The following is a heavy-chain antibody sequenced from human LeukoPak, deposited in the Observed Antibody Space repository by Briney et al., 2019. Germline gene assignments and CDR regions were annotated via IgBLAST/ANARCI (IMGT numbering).Heavy chain of an antibody. J-gene: IGHJ4*02. V-gene: IGHV1-18*01. CDR3: ARTYDSSGWQYYFDY. D-gene: IGHD3-22*01. CDR2: ISAYNGNT. CDR1: GYTFTSYG. Sequence: ASVKVSCKASGYTFTSYGISWVRQAPGRGLEWMGWISAYNGNTNYAQKLQGRVTMTTDTSTSTAYMELRSLRSDDTAVYYCARTYDSSGWQYYFDYWGQGTLVTVSS.